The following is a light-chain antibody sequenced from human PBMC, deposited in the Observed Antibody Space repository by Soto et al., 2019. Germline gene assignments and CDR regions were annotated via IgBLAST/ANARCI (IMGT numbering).Light chain of an antibody. V-gene: IGKV3-15*01. Sequence: DIVLTQSPVTLSLSPGERATLSCRASQTVSSNYLAWYQQKPGQAPRLLIYGASTRATGIPARFSGSGSGIEFTLTISSLQSEDFAVYYCQQYNNWPSITFGQGTRLEIK. CDR1: QTVSSN. CDR2: GAS. J-gene: IGKJ5*01. CDR3: QQYNNWPSIT.